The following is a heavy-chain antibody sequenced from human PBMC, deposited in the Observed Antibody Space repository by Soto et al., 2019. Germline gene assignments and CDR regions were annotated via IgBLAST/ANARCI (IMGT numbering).Heavy chain of an antibody. CDR3: ARVLYDFWSGYLSPCDY. D-gene: IGHD3-3*01. CDR2: ISSSSSYT. Sequence: GGSLRLSCAASGFTFSDYYMSWIRQAPGKGLEWVSYISSSSSYTNYADSVKGRFTISRDNAKNSLYLQMNSLRAEDTAAYYCARVLYDFWSGYLSPCDYWGQGTLVTVSS. CDR1: GFTFSDYY. J-gene: IGHJ4*02. V-gene: IGHV3-11*06.